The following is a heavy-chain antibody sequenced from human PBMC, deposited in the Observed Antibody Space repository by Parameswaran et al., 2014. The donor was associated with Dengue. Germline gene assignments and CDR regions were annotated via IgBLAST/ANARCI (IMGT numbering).Heavy chain of an antibody. CDR2: ISAYNGNT. J-gene: IGHJ5*01. CDR3: ARDGISGWYES. D-gene: IGHD1-26*01. V-gene: IGHV1-18*01. Sequence: WVRQAPGQELEWMGWISAYNGNTNYAQKLQGRVTMTTDTSTSTAYMELRSLRSDDTAVYYCARDGISGWYESWGQGTLVTVSS.